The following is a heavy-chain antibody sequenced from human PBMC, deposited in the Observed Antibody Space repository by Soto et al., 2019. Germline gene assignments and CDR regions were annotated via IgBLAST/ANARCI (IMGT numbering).Heavy chain of an antibody. D-gene: IGHD3-22*01. V-gene: IGHV3-23*01. Sequence: GGSLRLSCAASGFTFSSYAMSWVRQAPGKGLEWVSAISGSGGSTYYADSVKGRFTVSRDNSRNTLYLQMNSLRAEDTAVYYCAKSWRAYYYDSSSHYFQHWGQGTLVTVSS. CDR2: ISGSGGST. J-gene: IGHJ1*01. CDR3: AKSWRAYYYDSSSHYFQH. CDR1: GFTFSSYA.